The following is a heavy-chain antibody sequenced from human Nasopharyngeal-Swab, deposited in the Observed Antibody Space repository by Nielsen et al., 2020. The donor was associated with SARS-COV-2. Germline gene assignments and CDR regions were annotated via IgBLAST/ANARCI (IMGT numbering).Heavy chain of an antibody. J-gene: IGHJ4*02. D-gene: IGHD2-15*01. V-gene: IGHV3-73*01. CDR3: TRCGGGCYSGRDY. Sequence: GESLKISCAASGFTFSDSAIHWVRQASGEGLEWVARIRSKGNNYATAYSASVEGRFIIFRDDPTNTAYLQMNSLKTEDTAMYYCTRCGGGCYSGRDYWGQGTLVTVSS. CDR1: GFTFSDSA. CDR2: IRSKGNNYAT.